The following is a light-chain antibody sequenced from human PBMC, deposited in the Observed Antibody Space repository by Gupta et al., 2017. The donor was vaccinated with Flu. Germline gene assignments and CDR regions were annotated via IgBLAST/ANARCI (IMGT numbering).Light chain of an antibody. CDR1: QSVSSN. J-gene: IGKJ2*03. V-gene: IGKV3-15*01. CDR3: QQENNWHPRHS. Sequence: EIVMTQSPATLSVSPGERATLSCRASQSVSSNLAWYKQKPGQAPRLLIYGASTRATGIPARFSGSAAGTEFTLTISRRQSEDFAVYYCQQENNWHPRHSFGQGTKLEIK. CDR2: GAS.